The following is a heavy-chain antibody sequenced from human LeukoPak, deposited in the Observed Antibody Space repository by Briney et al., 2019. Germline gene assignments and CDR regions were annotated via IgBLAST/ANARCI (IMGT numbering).Heavy chain of an antibody. D-gene: IGHD3-22*01. Sequence: GASVKVSCKASGGTFSSYAISWVRQAPGQGLEWLGRNIPIFGIANCAQKFQGRVTITADKSTSTAYMELSSLRSEDTAVYYCARGNYDSSGYKSNWFDPWGQGTLVTVSS. CDR2: NIPIFGIA. J-gene: IGHJ5*02. CDR1: GGTFSSYA. CDR3: ARGNYDSSGYKSNWFDP. V-gene: IGHV1-69*04.